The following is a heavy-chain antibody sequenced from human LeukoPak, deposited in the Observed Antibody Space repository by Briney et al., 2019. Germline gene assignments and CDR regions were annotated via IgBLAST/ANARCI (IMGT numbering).Heavy chain of an antibody. Sequence: GGSLRLSCTASGFTFSSYSMNWVRPAPGKGLEWVSSISSSSSYIYYADSVKGRFTISRDNAKNSLYLQMNSLRAEDTAVYYCARSVLRFLEWSPMDVWGQGTTVTVSS. D-gene: IGHD3-3*01. J-gene: IGHJ6*02. CDR1: GFTFSSYS. CDR3: ARSVLRFLEWSPMDV. V-gene: IGHV3-21*01. CDR2: ISSSSSYI.